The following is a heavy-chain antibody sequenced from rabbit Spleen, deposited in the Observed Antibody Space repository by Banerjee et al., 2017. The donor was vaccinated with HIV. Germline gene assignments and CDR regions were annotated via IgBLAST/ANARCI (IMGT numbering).Heavy chain of an antibody. D-gene: IGHD8-1*01. CDR2: IYIGSSGTP. J-gene: IGHJ4*01. CDR1: GFSFSSSYW. CDR3: ARNLYGYSSYSNL. V-gene: IGHV1S45*01. Sequence: AESGGDLVKPEGSLTLTCTASGFSFSSSYWISWVRQAPGKGLEWIACIYIGSSGTPYYASWAKGRFTISKASSTTVTLQMTSLTAADTATYFCARNLYGYSSYSNLWGPGTLVTVS.